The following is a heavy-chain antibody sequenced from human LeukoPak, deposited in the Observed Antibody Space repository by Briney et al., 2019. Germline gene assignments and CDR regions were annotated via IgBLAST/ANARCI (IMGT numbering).Heavy chain of an antibody. CDR1: GFTFNIYS. CDR2: ITGSSATI. Sequence: GGXLRLSCAASGFTFNIYSMNWVRQAPGKGVEGISYITGSSATIYYGDSVKGGFTISRDNAKNSLYMEMNSLRAEDTAMYYCARGLQWGFDWWGQGTLVTVSS. D-gene: IGHD6-19*01. CDR3: ARGLQWGFDW. V-gene: IGHV3-48*01. J-gene: IGHJ4*02.